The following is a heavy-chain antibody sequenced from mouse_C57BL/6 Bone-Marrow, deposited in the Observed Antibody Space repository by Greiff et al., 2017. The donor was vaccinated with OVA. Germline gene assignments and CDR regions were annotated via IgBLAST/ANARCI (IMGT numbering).Heavy chain of an antibody. CDR1: GYTFTSYW. V-gene: IGHV1-56*01. Sequence: VQLQQSGPELVRPGASVKISCKASGYTFTSYWMQWVRQRPGQGLEWIGGIYPGSGSTNYNEKFKGKATLTVDTSSSTAYMQLSSQASEDSAVYFCASSGDSWGQGTLVTVSA. CDR2: IYPGSGST. J-gene: IGHJ3*01. D-gene: IGHD2-13*01. CDR3: ASSGDS.